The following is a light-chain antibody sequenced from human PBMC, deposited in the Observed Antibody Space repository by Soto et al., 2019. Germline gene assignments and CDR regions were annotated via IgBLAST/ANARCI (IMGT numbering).Light chain of an antibody. J-gene: IGKJ5*01. Sequence: DIQMTQSPSSLSMSVGDRVTITCRASQNIGTSLNWYQMKLGRAPKLLIYSASTLQSGAPSRFSGGGSGTDFTLTINSLQPEDFATYSCQQSYTTPRITFGQGTRLEIK. CDR2: SAS. CDR1: QNIGTS. CDR3: QQSYTTPRIT. V-gene: IGKV1-39*01.